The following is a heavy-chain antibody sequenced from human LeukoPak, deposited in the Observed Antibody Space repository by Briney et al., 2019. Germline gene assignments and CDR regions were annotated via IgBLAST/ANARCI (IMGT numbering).Heavy chain of an antibody. CDR1: GFSLSTSGMC. D-gene: IGHD6-19*01. V-gene: IGHV2-70*11. Sequence: SGPTLVNPTQTLTLTCTFSGFSLSTSGMCVSWIRQPPGKALEWLARIDWDDDKYYSTSLKTRLTISKDTSKNQVVLTMTNMDPVDTATYYCARTSVGAYSSGWYVWFDPWGQGTLVTVSS. J-gene: IGHJ5*02. CDR2: IDWDDDK. CDR3: ARTSVGAYSSGWYVWFDP.